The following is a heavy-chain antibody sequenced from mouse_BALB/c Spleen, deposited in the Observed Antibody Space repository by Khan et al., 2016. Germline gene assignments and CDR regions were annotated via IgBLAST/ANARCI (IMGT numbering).Heavy chain of an antibody. CDR3: VRGGKGTAWFAY. V-gene: IGHV10-3*03. D-gene: IGHD2-1*01. J-gene: IGHJ3*01. Sequence: EVQLVESGGGLVQPKGSLKLSCAASGFTFNTYAMHWVCQAPGKGLEWVARIRSKSNNYATYYADSVKDRFTISRDDSQSMLYLQMNNLKTEDTAMYYCVRGGKGTAWFAYWGQGTLVTVSA. CDR1: GFTFNTYA. CDR2: IRSKSNNYAT.